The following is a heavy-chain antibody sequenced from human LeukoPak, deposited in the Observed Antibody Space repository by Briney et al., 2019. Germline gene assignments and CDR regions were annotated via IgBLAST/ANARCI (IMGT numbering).Heavy chain of an antibody. CDR1: GFPFSTYA. Sequence: GGSLSLSCAASGFPFSTYAMTWVRQAPGKGLEWVSTIIGSGGSTYYADSVKGRFTISRDNSKNTLYLHMNSLRAEDTAIYYCAKGTHYFDAFHIWGQGTMVTVSS. CDR3: AKGTHYFDAFHI. V-gene: IGHV3-23*01. J-gene: IGHJ3*02. D-gene: IGHD2/OR15-2a*01. CDR2: IIGSGGST.